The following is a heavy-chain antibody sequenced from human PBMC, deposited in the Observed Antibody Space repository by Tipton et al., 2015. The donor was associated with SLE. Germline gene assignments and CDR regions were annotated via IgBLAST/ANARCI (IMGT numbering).Heavy chain of an antibody. CDR3: ARDQISSWDY. J-gene: IGHJ4*02. D-gene: IGHD6-13*01. CDR2: ISYDGSNK. Sequence: QVQLVQSGGGVVQPGRSLRLSCAASGFTFSSYGMHWVRQAPGKGLEWVAVISYDGSNKYYADSVKGRFTISRDNSKNTLYLQMSSLRAEDTAVYYCARDQISSWDYWGQGTLVTVSS. V-gene: IGHV3-30*03. CDR1: GFTFSSYG.